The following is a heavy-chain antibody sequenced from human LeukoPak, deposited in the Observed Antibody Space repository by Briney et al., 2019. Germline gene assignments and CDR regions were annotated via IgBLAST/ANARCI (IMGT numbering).Heavy chain of an antibody. Sequence: ASVTVSCKASGGTFSSYAIRWVRQAPGQGLEWMGGIIPMFGTADYAQKLQGRVTITADKSTSTAYMELSSLRSEDTAVYYCARDGSGSYTGWFDPWGQGTLVTVSS. D-gene: IGHD3-10*01. CDR1: GGTFSSYA. V-gene: IGHV1-69*06. CDR3: ARDGSGSYTGWFDP. CDR2: IIPMFGTA. J-gene: IGHJ5*02.